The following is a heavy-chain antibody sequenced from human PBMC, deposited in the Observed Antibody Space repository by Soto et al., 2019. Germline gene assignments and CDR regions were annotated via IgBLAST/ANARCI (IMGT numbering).Heavy chain of an antibody. J-gene: IGHJ4*02. CDR1: EYTFTSYD. CDR2: MNPNSGNT. V-gene: IGHV1-8*01. Sequence: ASVKVSCKASEYTFTSYDINWVRQATGQGLEWMGWMNPNSGNTGYAQKFQGRVTMTRNTSISTAYMELSSLRSEDTAVYYCATEGYSYGHYFDYWGQGTLVTVSS. D-gene: IGHD5-18*01. CDR3: ATEGYSYGHYFDY.